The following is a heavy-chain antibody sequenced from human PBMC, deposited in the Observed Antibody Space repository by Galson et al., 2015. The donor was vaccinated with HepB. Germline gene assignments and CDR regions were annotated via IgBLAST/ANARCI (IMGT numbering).Heavy chain of an antibody. J-gene: IGHJ4*02. Sequence: SLRLSCAASGFIFSSYAMCWVRQAPGKGLEWVSDITGGGGNTYYADSVKGRFTISRDNSKNTLYLQMNSLRAEDTAVYYRTKEVGTKARPIDYWGQGTLVTVSS. V-gene: IGHV3-23*01. CDR3: TKEVGTKARPIDY. D-gene: IGHD1/OR15-1a*01. CDR2: ITGGGGNT. CDR1: GFIFSSYA.